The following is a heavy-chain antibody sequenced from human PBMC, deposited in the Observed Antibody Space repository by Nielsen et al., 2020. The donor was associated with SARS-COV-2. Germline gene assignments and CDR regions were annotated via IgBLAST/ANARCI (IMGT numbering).Heavy chain of an antibody. J-gene: IGHJ4*02. D-gene: IGHD4-17*01. CDR2: INAGNGNT. V-gene: IGHV1-3*01. CDR1: GYTFTSYA. CDR3: AKFDGEYGDYEGY. Sequence: ASVKVSCKASGYTFTSYAMHWVRQAPGQRLEWMGWINAGNGNTKYSQKFQGRVTITRDTSASTAYMELSSLRAEDTALYYCAKFDGEYGDYEGYWGQGTLVTVSS.